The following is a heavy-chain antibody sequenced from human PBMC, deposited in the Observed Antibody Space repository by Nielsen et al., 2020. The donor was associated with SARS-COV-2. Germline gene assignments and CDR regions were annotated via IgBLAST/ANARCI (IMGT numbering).Heavy chain of an antibody. V-gene: IGHV4-39*07. J-gene: IGHJ5*02. CDR2: IYYSGST. Sequence: ESLKISCTVSGGSISSSSYYWGWIRQPPGKGLEWIGSIYYSGSTYYNPSLKSRVTISVDTSKNQFSLKLSSVTAAGTAVYYCARGDRPAFDPWGQGTLVTVSS. D-gene: IGHD1-14*01. CDR3: ARGDRPAFDP. CDR1: GGSISSSSYY.